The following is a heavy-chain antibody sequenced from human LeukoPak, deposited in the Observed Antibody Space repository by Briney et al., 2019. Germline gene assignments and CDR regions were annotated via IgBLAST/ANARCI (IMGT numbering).Heavy chain of an antibody. CDR1: GFTFNTYT. Sequence: GGSLRLSCAASGFTFNTYTMNWVRQAPGKGLEWVSSISSGTSYIYYADSVKGRFTISRDNAKNSLYLQMNSLRAEDTAVYYCARSGSSYDGSQSWFDYWDQGTLVTVSS. V-gene: IGHV3-21*01. J-gene: IGHJ4*02. D-gene: IGHD3-22*01. CDR2: ISSGTSYI. CDR3: ARSGSSYDGSQSWFDY.